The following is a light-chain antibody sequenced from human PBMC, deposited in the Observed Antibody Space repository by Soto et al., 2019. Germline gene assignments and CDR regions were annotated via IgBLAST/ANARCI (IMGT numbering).Light chain of an antibody. CDR1: QGISSY. CDR3: QKYDSASSPT. J-gene: IGKJ4*01. Sequence: DIQMTQSPSSLSASVGDRVTVTCRASQGISSYLAWYQQKPGKVPKLLIFAASTLQPGVPSRFSGSGSGTEFTLTIRSLQPEDVATYYCQKYDSASSPTFGRGTKVEIK. V-gene: IGKV1-27*01. CDR2: AAS.